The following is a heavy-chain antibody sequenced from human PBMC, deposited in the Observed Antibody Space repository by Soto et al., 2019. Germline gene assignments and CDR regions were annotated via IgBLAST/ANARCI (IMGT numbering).Heavy chain of an antibody. CDR3: AKGREVVTAINFDY. Sequence: PGGSLRLSCAASGFTFDDYAMHWVRQAPGKGLEWVSGISWNSGSIGYADSVKGRFTISRDNAKNSLYLQMNSLRAEDTALYYCAKGREVVTAINFDYWGQGTLVTVSS. CDR2: ISWNSGSI. CDR1: GFTFDDYA. V-gene: IGHV3-9*01. D-gene: IGHD2-21*02. J-gene: IGHJ4*02.